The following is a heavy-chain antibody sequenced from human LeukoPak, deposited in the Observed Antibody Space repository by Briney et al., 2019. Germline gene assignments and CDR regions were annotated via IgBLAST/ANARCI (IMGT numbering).Heavy chain of an antibody. V-gene: IGHV3-23*01. CDR3: AKDGAGGYCSSTSCYEFDY. D-gene: IGHD2-2*01. CDR1: GFTFSSYA. CDR2: ISGSGGST. J-gene: IGHJ4*02. Sequence: GSLRLSCAASGFTFSSYAMSWVRQAPGKGLEWVSAISGSGGSTYYADSVKGRFTISRDNSKNTLYLQMNSLRAEDTAVYFCAKDGAGGYCSSTSCYEFDYWGQGTLVTVSS.